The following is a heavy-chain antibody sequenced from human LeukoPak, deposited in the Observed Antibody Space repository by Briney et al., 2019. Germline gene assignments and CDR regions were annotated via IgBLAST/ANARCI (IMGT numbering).Heavy chain of an antibody. CDR2: ISSAGTT. D-gene: IGHD6-13*01. V-gene: IGHV3-66*01. Sequence: GGSLRLSCAASGFTVSSSYMSWVRQAPGKGMEWVSIISSAGTTYYADSVEGRFTISRDNSKNTVYLQVNSLRDEDTAVYYCARDLEAANTYYFDYWGQGTMVTVSS. CDR3: ARDLEAANTYYFDY. CDR1: GFTVSSSY. J-gene: IGHJ4*02.